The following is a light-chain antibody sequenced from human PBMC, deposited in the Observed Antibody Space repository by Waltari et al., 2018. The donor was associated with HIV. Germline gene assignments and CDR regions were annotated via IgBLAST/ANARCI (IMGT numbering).Light chain of an antibody. J-gene: IGKJ3*01. CDR1: QDLNSY. V-gene: IGKV1-9*01. Sequence: DIQLTQSPSFLSASVGDRVTITCRASQDLNSYLAWYQQKVGQAPKLLIYGASTLQTGVPSRFSGIGSGTEYTLTIKSLLPDDFATYYCQQLNSFPLFIFGPGTKVDVK. CDR3: QQLNSFPLFI. CDR2: GAS.